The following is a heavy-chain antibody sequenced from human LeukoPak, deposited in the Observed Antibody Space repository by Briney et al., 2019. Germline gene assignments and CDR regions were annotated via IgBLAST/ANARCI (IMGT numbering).Heavy chain of an antibody. CDR3: ARDVFYGDYVYGMEV. V-gene: IGHV1-69*05. CDR2: IIPIFGTA. Sequence: SVKVSCKASGGTFSSYAISWVRQAPGQGLEWMGGIIPIFGTANYAQKFQGRVTITTDESTSTAYMELSSLRAEDTAVYYCARDVFYGDYVYGMEVWGQGTTVTVSS. D-gene: IGHD4-17*01. CDR1: GGTFSSYA. J-gene: IGHJ6*02.